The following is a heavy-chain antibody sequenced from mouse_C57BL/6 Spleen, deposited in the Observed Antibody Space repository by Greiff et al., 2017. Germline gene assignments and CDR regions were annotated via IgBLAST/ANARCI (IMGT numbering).Heavy chain of an antibody. CDR2: IYPGDGDT. Sequence: VQLQQSGAELVKPGASVKISCKASGYAFSSYWMNWVKPRPGKGLEWIGQIYPGDGDTNYNGKFKGKAILTADKSSSTAYMQLSSLTSEDSAVYFCARGELRLRMDYWGQGTSVTVSS. J-gene: IGHJ4*01. D-gene: IGHD3-2*02. V-gene: IGHV1-80*01. CDR3: ARGELRLRMDY. CDR1: GYAFSSYW.